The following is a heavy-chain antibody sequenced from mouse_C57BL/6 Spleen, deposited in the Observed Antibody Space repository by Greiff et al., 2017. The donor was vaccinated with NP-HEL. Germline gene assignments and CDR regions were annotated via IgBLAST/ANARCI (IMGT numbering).Heavy chain of an antibody. V-gene: IGHV14-3*02. Sequence: EVQLQQSGAELVKSGATVKLSCTASGFNFKDTYMHWLKQWPEQGLEWIGRIDHPNGNTKYDQKFQGKATITADTSSNTAYLQLSSLTSADTAVYCCTSMARMWVRVTTLTDSS. CDR1: GFNFKDTY. J-gene: IGHJ2*01. CDR3: TSMARM. CDR2: IDHPNGNT.